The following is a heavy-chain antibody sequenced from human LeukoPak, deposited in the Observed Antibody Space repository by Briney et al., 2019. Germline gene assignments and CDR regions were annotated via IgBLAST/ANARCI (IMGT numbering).Heavy chain of an antibody. CDR3: ARGPPAKPGTGYYYGMDV. V-gene: IGHV4-39*01. CDR1: GGSISSSSYY. CDR2: IYYSGST. Sequence: SETLSLTCTVSGGSISSSSYYWGWIRQPPGKGLEWIGSIYYSGSTYYNPSLKSRVTISVDTSKNQFSLKLSSVTAADTAVYYCARGPPAKPGTGYYYGMDVWGQGTTVTVSS. J-gene: IGHJ6*02. D-gene: IGHD2-2*01.